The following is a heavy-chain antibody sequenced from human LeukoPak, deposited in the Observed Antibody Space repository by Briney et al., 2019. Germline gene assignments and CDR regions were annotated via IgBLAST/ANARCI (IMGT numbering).Heavy chain of an antibody. CDR2: IKQEGSEK. CDR3: AVLRYFDWSLNY. V-gene: IGHV3-7*02. J-gene: IGHJ4*02. CDR1: GFTFSSYW. D-gene: IGHD3-9*01. Sequence: GGSLRLSCAASGFTFSSYWMSWVRQAPGKGLEWVANIKQEGSEKYYVDSVKGRFTISRDNAKNSLYLQMNSLRAEDTAVYYCAVLRYFDWSLNYWGQGTLVTVSS.